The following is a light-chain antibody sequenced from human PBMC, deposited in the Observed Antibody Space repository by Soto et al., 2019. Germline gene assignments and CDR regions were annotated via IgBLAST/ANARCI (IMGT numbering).Light chain of an antibody. CDR3: CSYGGYSTFVI. J-gene: IGLJ2*01. CDR1: STDVGSYNL. V-gene: IGLV2-23*02. Sequence: QSVLTQPASVSGSPGQSVTISCTGTSTDVGSYNLVSWYQHHPGKAPKLMIYEANKRPSGVSNRFSGSKSGNTASLTISGLQADDEADDYCCSYGGYSTFVIFGGGTKLTVL. CDR2: EAN.